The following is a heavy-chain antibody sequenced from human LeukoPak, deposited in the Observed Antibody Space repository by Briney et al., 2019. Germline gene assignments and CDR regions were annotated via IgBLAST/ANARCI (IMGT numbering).Heavy chain of an antibody. Sequence: GGSLRLSCAASGFTFSSYAMHWVRQAPGKGLEWVAVISYVGSNKYYADSVKGRFTISRDNSKNTLYLQMNSLRAEDTAVYYCARALPRIAVAGTYFDYWGQGTLVTVSS. CDR3: ARALPRIAVAGTYFDY. CDR2: ISYVGSNK. CDR1: GFTFSSYA. V-gene: IGHV3-30-3*01. J-gene: IGHJ4*02. D-gene: IGHD6-19*01.